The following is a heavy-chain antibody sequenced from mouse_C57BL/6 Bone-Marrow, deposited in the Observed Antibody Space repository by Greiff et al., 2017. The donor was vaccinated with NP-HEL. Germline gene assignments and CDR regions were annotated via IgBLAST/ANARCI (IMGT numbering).Heavy chain of an antibody. Sequence: QVQLQQSGAELMKPGASVKLSCKATGYTFTGYWIEWVKQRPGHGLEWIGEILPGSGSTNYNEKFKGKATFTADTSSNTAYMQLSSLTTEDSAIYYCARHFYYYGSSYVRYYAMDYWGQGTSVTVSS. CDR2: ILPGSGST. J-gene: IGHJ4*01. CDR1: GYTFTGYW. D-gene: IGHD1-1*01. CDR3: ARHFYYYGSSYVRYYAMDY. V-gene: IGHV1-9*01.